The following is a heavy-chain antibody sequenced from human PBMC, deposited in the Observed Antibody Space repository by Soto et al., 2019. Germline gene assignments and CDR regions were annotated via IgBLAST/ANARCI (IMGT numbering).Heavy chain of an antibody. V-gene: IGHV4-38-2*02. CDR2: IFHSGST. CDR1: GYSISSGYY. J-gene: IGHJ4*02. Sequence: SETLSLTXAVSGYSISSGYYWGWIRQPPGKGLEWIGSIFHSGSTYSNPSLKSRVTISVDTSKNQFSLKLASVTAADTAVYYCARDPGSGWLGHFDSWGQGTLVTVSS. CDR3: ARDPGSGWLGHFDS. D-gene: IGHD6-19*01.